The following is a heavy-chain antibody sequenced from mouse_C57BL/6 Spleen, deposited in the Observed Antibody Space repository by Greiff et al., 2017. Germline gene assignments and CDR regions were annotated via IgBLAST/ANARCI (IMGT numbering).Heavy chain of an antibody. CDR1: GYTFTSYW. CDR3: ARYWDGGAWFAY. J-gene: IGHJ3*01. CDR2: IHPNSGST. D-gene: IGHD4-1*01. Sequence: VKLQQPGAELVKPGASVKLSCKASGYTFTSYWMHWVKQRPGQGLEWIGMIHPNSGSTNYNEKFKSKATLTVDKSSSTAYMQLSSLTSEDSAFYYCARYWDGGAWFAYWGQGTLVTVSA. V-gene: IGHV1-64*01.